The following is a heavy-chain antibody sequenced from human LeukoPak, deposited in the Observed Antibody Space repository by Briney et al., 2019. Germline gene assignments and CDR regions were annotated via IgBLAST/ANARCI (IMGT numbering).Heavy chain of an antibody. D-gene: IGHD3-22*01. CDR2: TNHSGST. V-gene: IGHV4-34*01. J-gene: IGHJ4*02. CDR1: GGSFSGYY. CDR3: AREGNYYDSSGYYYGFDY. Sequence: PSETLSLTCAVYGGSFSGYYWSWIRQPPGKGLEWIGETNHSGSTNYNPSLTSRVTISVDTSKNQFSLKLSSVTAADTAVYYCAREGNYYDSSGYYYGFDYWGQGTLVTVSS.